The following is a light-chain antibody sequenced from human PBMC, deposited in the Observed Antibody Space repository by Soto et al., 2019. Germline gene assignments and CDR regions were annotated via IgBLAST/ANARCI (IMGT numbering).Light chain of an antibody. CDR2: DAS. CDR3: QQYDNSLYT. V-gene: IGKV1-33*01. CDR1: QDISNY. Sequence: DIQMTQSPSSLSASVGDRVTITCQASQDISNYLNWYQQKPGKAPKLLIYDASNLETGVPSRFSGRGSGTDFTFTISSLQPEDIATYYCQQYDNSLYTFGQGTKLEIK. J-gene: IGKJ2*01.